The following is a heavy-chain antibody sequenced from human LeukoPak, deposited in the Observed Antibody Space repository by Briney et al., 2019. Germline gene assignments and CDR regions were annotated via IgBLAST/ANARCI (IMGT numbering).Heavy chain of an antibody. CDR2: IFSGGTT. D-gene: IGHD1-1*01. CDR3: ARDISSRGYFDY. CDR1: GFTVSSNY. Sequence: GSLRLSCAASGFTVSSNYMSWVRQAPGEGLEWVSVIFSGGTTYYADSVKGRFTISRDNSKNTLYLQMNSLRAEDTAVYYCARDISSRGYFDYWGQGTLVTVSS. J-gene: IGHJ4*02. V-gene: IGHV3-53*01.